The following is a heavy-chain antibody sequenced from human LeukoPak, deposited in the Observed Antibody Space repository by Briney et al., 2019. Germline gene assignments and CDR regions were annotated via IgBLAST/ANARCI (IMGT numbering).Heavy chain of an antibody. CDR1: GYIFTSYG. Sequence: GASVKVSCKASGYIFTSYGISWVRQAPGQGLEWMGWFSAYNGNTNYAQKLQGRVTMTTDTSTSTAYMELRSLRSDDTAVYYCARGVWYCSSTSCPDAFDIWGQGTVVTVSS. J-gene: IGHJ3*02. V-gene: IGHV1-18*01. CDR3: ARGVWYCSSTSCPDAFDI. D-gene: IGHD2-2*01. CDR2: FSAYNGNT.